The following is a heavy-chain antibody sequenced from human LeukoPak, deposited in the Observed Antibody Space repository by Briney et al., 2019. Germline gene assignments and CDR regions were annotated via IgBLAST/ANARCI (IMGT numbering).Heavy chain of an antibody. CDR3: AREVVVVVAANYYYYGMDV. V-gene: IGHV1-69*13. D-gene: IGHD2-15*01. J-gene: IGHJ6*02. CDR2: IIPIFGTA. Sequence: APVKVSCKASGGTFSSYAISWVRQAPGQGLEWMGGIIPIFGTANYAQKFQGRVTITADESTSTAYMELSSLRSEDTAVYYCAREVVVVVAANYYYYGMDVWGQGTTVTVSS. CDR1: GGTFSSYA.